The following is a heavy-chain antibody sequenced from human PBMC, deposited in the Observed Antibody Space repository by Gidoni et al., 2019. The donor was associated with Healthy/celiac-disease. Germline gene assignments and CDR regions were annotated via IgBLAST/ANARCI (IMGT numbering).Heavy chain of an antibody. Sequence: EVQLVESGGGLVKPGGSLRLSCAASGFTFSSYSMNWVRQAPGKGLEWVSSSSSSSSYIDYADSVKGRFTISRDNAKNALYLQMNSLRAEDTAVYYCARDVYYDILTGYYPTLYYYYGMDVWGQGTTVTVSS. J-gene: IGHJ6*02. CDR2: SSSSSSYI. CDR1: GFTFSSYS. V-gene: IGHV3-21*01. CDR3: ARDVYYDILTGYYPTLYYYYGMDV. D-gene: IGHD3-9*01.